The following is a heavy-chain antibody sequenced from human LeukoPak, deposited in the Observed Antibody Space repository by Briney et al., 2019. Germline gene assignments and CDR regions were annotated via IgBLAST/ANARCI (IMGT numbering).Heavy chain of an antibody. D-gene: IGHD3-16*01. Sequence: GGSLRLSCVASGFTFSTYAMSWVRQAPGKGLEWVAFIRYDGSNKYYADSVQGRFIISRDNSKDTLYLHMNSLRAEDTAVYYCAKDHVEGSWGDYYYYYLDVWGKGITVTMSS. CDR2: IRYDGSNK. V-gene: IGHV3-30*02. J-gene: IGHJ6*03. CDR1: GFTFSTYA. CDR3: AKDHVEGSWGDYYYYYLDV.